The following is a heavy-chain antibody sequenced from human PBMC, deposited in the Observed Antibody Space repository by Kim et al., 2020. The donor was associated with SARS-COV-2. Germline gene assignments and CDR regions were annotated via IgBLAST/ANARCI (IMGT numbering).Heavy chain of an antibody. Sequence: GGSLRLSCAASGFTFSDYYMSWIRQAPGKGLEWVSYISSSGSTIYYADSVKGRFTISRDNAKNSLYLQMNSLRAEDTAVYYCARVTTYYDILTGYYKGGFDYWGQGTLVTVSS. CDR2: ISSSGSTI. V-gene: IGHV3-11*01. CDR1: GFTFSDYY. J-gene: IGHJ4*02. D-gene: IGHD3-9*01. CDR3: ARVTTYYDILTGYYKGGFDY.